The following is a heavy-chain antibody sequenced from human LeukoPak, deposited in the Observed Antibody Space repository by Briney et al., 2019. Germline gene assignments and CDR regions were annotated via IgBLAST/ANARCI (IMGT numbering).Heavy chain of an antibody. V-gene: IGHV1-46*01. CDR1: GYTFTSYY. CDR3: ARDRRRNYYDSSGYDY. CDR2: INPSGGST. Sequence: ASAKVSCKASGYTFTSYYMHWVRQAPGQGLEWMGIINPSGGSTSYAQKFQGRVTMTRDTSTSTVYMELSSLRSEDTAVYYCARDRRRNYYDSSGYDYWGQGTLVTVSS. D-gene: IGHD3-22*01. J-gene: IGHJ4*02.